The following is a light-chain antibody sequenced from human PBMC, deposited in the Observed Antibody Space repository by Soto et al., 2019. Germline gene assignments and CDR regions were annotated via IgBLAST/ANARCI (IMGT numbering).Light chain of an antibody. J-gene: IGKJ2*01. CDR1: QVIGSRY. CDR2: GAS. CDR3: QQFGSSIPHT. Sequence: EIVMTQSPGTLSLSPGERATISCRASQVIGSRYLAWYHQKSGQAPRLLIYGASSRATGIPDRFRGSGSGTDFALTISRLAPEDFGVYYCQQFGSSIPHTFGQGTKLEIK. V-gene: IGKV3-20*01.